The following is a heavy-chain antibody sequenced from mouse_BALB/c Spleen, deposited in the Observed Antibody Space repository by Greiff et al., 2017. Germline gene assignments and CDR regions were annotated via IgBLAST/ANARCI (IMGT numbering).Heavy chain of an antibody. V-gene: IGHV3-1*02. J-gene: IGHJ2*01. CDR2: IHYSGST. Sequence: EVQLKESGPDLVKPSQSLSLTCTVTGYSITSGYRWHWIRQFPGNKLEWMGYIHYSGSTNYNPSLKSRIAITRDTSKNQIFLQLNSVTTEDTATYYCARPQLGLFDYWGQGTTLTVSS. D-gene: IGHD4-1*02. CDR1: GYSITSGYR. CDR3: ARPQLGLFDY.